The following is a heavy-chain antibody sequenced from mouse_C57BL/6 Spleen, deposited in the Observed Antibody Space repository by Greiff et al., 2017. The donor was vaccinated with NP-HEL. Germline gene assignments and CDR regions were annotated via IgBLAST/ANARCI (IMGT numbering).Heavy chain of an antibody. CDR1: GFTFSDYG. Sequence: DVKLVESGGGLVKPGGSLKLSCAASGFTFSDYGMHWVRQAPEKGLEWVAYISSGSSTIYYADTVKGRFTISRDNAKNTLFLQMTSLRSEDTAMYYCARPSYNGGFAYWGQGTLVTVSA. CDR3: ARPSYNGGFAY. V-gene: IGHV5-17*01. D-gene: IGHD1-3*01. J-gene: IGHJ3*01. CDR2: ISSGSSTI.